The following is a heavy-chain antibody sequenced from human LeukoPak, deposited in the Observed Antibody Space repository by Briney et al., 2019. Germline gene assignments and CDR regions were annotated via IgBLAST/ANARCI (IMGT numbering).Heavy chain of an antibody. CDR1: GYTLTELS. V-gene: IGHV1-24*01. CDR2: FDPEDGET. CDR3: ATGGAGLRLHPSGAFDI. D-gene: IGHD5-12*01. J-gene: IGHJ3*02. Sequence: ASVKVSCKVSGYTLTELSMHWVRQVPGKGLEWMGGFDPEDGETIYAQKFQGRVTMTEDTSTDTAYMELSSLRSEDTAVYYCATGGAGLRLHPSGAFDIWGQGTMVTVSS.